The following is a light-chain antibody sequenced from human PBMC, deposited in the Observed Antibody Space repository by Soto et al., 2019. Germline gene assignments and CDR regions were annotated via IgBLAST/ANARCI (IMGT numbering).Light chain of an antibody. CDR3: QQYNSYRT. CDR2: DAS. CDR1: QSISSW. Sequence: DIQMTQSPSTLSASVGDRVTIACRASQSISSWLAWYQQKPGEAPKLLIYDASSLESGVPSRFSGSGSGTEFTLTISSLQPDDFATYYCQQYNSYRTFGQGTKVE. J-gene: IGKJ1*01. V-gene: IGKV1-5*01.